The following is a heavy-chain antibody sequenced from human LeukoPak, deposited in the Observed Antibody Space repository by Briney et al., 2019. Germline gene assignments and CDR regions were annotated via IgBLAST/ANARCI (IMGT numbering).Heavy chain of an antibody. J-gene: IGHJ4*02. D-gene: IGHD4-17*01. CDR1: GFTVSSNY. CDR3: ASTFYGDSPPY. CDR2: IYSGGST. Sequence: GGPLRLSCAASGFTVSSNYMSWVRQAPGKGLEWVSVIYSGGSTYYADSVKGRFTISRDNSKNTLYLQMNSLRAEDTAVYYCASTFYGDSPPYWGQGTLVTVSS. V-gene: IGHV3-66*01.